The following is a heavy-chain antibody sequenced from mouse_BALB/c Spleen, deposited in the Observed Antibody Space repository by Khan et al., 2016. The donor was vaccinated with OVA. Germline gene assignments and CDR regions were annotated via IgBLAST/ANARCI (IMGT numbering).Heavy chain of an antibody. CDR2: INTYTGEP. D-gene: IGHD2-1*01. CDR1: GYTFTNYG. Sequence: QIQLVQSGPELKKPGETVKISCKASGYTFTNYGMNWVKQAPGKGLKWMGWINTYTGEPTYADDFKGRFAFSLETSASTAYLQINNRKNEDTATYFCARVGNYWYFDVWGAGTTVTVSS. CDR3: ARVGNYWYFDV. V-gene: IGHV9-3-1*01. J-gene: IGHJ1*01.